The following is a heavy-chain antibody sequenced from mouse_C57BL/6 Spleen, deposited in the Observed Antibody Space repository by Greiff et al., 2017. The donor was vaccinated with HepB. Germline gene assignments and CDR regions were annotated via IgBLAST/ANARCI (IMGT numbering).Heavy chain of an antibody. J-gene: IGHJ1*03. D-gene: IGHD1-1*01. CDR1: GYTFTDYN. V-gene: IGHV1-18*01. Sequence: EVKLMESGPELVKPGASVKIPCKASGYTFTDYNMDWVKQSHGKSLEWIGDINPNNGGTIYNQKFKGKATLTVDKSSSTAYMELRSLTSEDTAVYYCARGYGRPHWYFDVWGTGTTVTVSS. CDR2: INPNNGGT. CDR3: ARGYGRPHWYFDV.